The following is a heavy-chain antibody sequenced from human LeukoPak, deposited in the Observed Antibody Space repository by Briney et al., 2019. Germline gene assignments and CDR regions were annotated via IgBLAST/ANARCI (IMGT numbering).Heavy chain of an antibody. CDR1: GFTFSSYG. J-gene: IGHJ4*02. CDR3: AKSRDSSGYYAVPDY. Sequence: QPGRSLRLSCAASGFTFSSYGMHWVGQAPGKGLEWVAVIWYDGSNKYYADSVKGRFTISRDNSKHTLYLQMNSLRAEDTAVYYCAKSRDSSGYYAVPDYWGQGTLVTVSS. V-gene: IGHV3-33*06. CDR2: IWYDGSNK. D-gene: IGHD3-22*01.